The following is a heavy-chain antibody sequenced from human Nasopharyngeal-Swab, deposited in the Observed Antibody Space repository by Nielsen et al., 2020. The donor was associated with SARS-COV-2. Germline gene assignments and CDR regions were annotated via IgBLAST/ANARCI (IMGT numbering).Heavy chain of an antibody. V-gene: IGHV4-59*01. CDR3: ARGERRAARPPGGYFDY. CDR2: IYYSWST. J-gene: IGHJ4*02. D-gene: IGHD6-6*01. CDR1: GGSISSYY. Sequence: SETLSLTCTVSGGSISSYYWSWIRQPPGKGLEWIGYIYYSWSTNYNPSLKSRVTISVDTSKNQFSLKLSSVTAADTAVYYCARGERRAARPPGGYFDYWGQGTLVTVSS.